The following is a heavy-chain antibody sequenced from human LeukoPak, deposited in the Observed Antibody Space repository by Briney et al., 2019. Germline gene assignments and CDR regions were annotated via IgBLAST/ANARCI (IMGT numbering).Heavy chain of an antibody. CDR2: VSGSGGST. J-gene: IGHJ4*02. CDR3: AKVTVTMAATGDY. CDR1: GFIFNNYD. V-gene: IGHV3-23*01. D-gene: IGHD2-15*01. Sequence: GGSLRLSCVVSGFIFNNYDMSWVRQAPGKGLEWVSAVSGSGGSTYYADSVKGRFTISRDNSKNTLYLQMNSLRVEDTAIYYCAKVTVTMAATGDYWGQGTLVTVSS.